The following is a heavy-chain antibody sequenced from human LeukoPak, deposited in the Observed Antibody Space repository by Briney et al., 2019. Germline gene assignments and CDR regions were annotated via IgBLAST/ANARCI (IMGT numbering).Heavy chain of an antibody. Sequence: ASVKVSCKASGYTFTGYYMHWVRQAPGQGLEWMGWINPNSGGTNYAQKFQGRVTMTRDTSISTAYMELSRLRSDDTAVYYCASMIATVDTAMVDFDYWGQGTLVTVSS. CDR1: GYTFTGYY. CDR2: INPNSGGT. D-gene: IGHD5-18*01. J-gene: IGHJ4*02. CDR3: ASMIATVDTAMVDFDY. V-gene: IGHV1-2*02.